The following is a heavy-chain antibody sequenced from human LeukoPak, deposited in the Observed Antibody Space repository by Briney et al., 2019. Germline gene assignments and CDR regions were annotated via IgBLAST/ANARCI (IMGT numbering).Heavy chain of an antibody. J-gene: IGHJ4*02. CDR3: ARGPGWLQHFDY. Sequence: GGSLRLSCAASGFTFSSYSMNWVRQAPGKGLEWVSSIGSSSSYIYYADSVKGRFTISRDNAKNSLYLQMNSLRAEDTAVYYCARGPGWLQHFDYWGQGTLVTVSS. V-gene: IGHV3-21*01. CDR2: IGSSSSYI. D-gene: IGHD5-24*01. CDR1: GFTFSSYS.